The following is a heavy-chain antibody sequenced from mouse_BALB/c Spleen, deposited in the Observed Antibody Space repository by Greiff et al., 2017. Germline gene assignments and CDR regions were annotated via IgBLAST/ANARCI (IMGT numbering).Heavy chain of an antibody. V-gene: IGHV5-12-1*01. CDR3: ARHGGLLRRPFAY. Sequence: EVKVEESGGGLVKPGGSLKLSCAASGFAFSSYDMSWVRQTPEKRLEWVAYISSGGGSTYYPDTVKGRFTISRDNAKNTLYLQMSSLKSEDTAMYYCARHGGLLRRPFAYWGQGTLVTVSA. CDR1: GFAFSSYD. D-gene: IGHD1-1*01. CDR2: ISSGGGST. J-gene: IGHJ3*01.